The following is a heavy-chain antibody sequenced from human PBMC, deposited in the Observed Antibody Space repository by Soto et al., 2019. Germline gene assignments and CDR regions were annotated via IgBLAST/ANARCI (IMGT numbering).Heavy chain of an antibody. V-gene: IGHV3-7*05. J-gene: IGHJ4*02. CDR3: ATDILDY. CDR2: INQHGTEK. Sequence: PAGALSLSCSLSGANFSSNTMSLVRHAPGKGQAWESNINQHGTEKFYVDSVEGRFSISRYNAYHSVYLQMNSLRFEDTSIYYCATDILDYRGQGTSVSVSS. CDR1: GANFSSNT.